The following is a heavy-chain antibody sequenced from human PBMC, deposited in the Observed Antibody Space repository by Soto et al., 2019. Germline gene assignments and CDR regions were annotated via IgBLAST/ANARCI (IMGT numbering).Heavy chain of an antibody. V-gene: IGHV3-30-3*01. CDR3: ARDGPDVEMGYYYYGMDV. Sequence: GGSLRLSCAASGFTFSSYAMHWVRQAPGKGLEWVAVISYDGSNKYYADSVKGRFTISRDNSKNTLYLQMNSLRAEDTAVYYCARDGPDVEMGYYYYGMDVWGQGTTVTVSS. CDR1: GFTFSSYA. J-gene: IGHJ6*02. CDR2: ISYDGSNK.